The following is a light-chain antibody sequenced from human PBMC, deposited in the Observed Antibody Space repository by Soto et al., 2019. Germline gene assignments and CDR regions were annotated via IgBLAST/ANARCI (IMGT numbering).Light chain of an antibody. J-gene: IGKJ1*01. CDR2: GAS. CDR1: QSVSSN. Sequence: EIGMTQSPATLSVSPGERATLSCRASQSVSSNLAWYQQKPGQAPRLLIYGASTRATGIPARFSGSGSGTEFTLTTSSLQYEDFAVYYCQQYNNWPPWTFGQGTKVEIK. V-gene: IGKV3-15*01. CDR3: QQYNNWPPWT.